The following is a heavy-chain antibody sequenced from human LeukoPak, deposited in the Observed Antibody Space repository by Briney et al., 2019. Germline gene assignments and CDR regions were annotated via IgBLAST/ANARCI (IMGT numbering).Heavy chain of an antibody. CDR3: ARDKSAGADTGSSFYY. V-gene: IGHV3-23*01. J-gene: IGHJ4*02. CDR1: GFTFSSYA. CDR2: ISGSGGST. D-gene: IGHD3-10*01. Sequence: GGSLRLSCAASGFTFSSYAMSWVRQAPGKGLEWVSAISGSGGSTYYADSVKGRFTISRDNSENTLYLQMNSLRAEDTAVYYCARDKSAGADTGSSFYYWGQGALVTVSS.